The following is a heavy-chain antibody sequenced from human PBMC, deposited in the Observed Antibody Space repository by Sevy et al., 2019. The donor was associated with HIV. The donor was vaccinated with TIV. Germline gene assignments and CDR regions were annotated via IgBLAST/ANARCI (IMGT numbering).Heavy chain of an antibody. CDR2: ISHSGDST. CDR3: AKDGGYSGYDFAEDYYYYGMDV. J-gene: IGHJ6*02. CDR1: GFTFSSYA. Sequence: GGSLRLSCTSSGFTFSSYAMNWVRQAPGKGLEWVSTISHSGDSTYYADSVKGRFTISRDNSKNTLYLQMNSLRAEDTAVYYCAKDGGYSGYDFAEDYYYYGMDVWGQGTTVTVSS. V-gene: IGHV3-23*01. D-gene: IGHD5-12*01.